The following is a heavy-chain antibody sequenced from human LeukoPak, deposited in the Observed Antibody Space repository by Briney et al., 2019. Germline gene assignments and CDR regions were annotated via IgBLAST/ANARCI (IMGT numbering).Heavy chain of an antibody. V-gene: IGHV4-39*01. J-gene: IGHJ5*02. Sequence: SETLSLTCTVSGGSISSSSYYWGWIRQPPGKGLEWIGSIYYSGSTYYNPSLKSRVTISVDTSKNQFSLKLSSVTAADTAVYYCARQSPGQQLVPGWFDPWSQGTLVTVSS. CDR3: ARQSPGQQLVPGWFDP. D-gene: IGHD6-13*01. CDR2: IYYSGST. CDR1: GGSISSSSYY.